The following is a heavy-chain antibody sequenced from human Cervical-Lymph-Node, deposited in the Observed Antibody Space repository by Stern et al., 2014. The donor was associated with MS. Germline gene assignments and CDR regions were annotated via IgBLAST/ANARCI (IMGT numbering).Heavy chain of an antibody. J-gene: IGHJ4*02. V-gene: IGHV1-46*03. D-gene: IGHD5-18*01. CDR2: INPSDGSI. CDR1: GYTFTSYF. Sequence: MQLVESGAEVKKPGASVKVSCKASGYTFTSYFMHWVRQAPGQGLEWMGIINPSDGSISYAQKFQGRVTMTRDTSTSTIYMELGSLRSEDTAVYYCTRTAQLWFFDYWGQGTLVTVSS. CDR3: TRTAQLWFFDY.